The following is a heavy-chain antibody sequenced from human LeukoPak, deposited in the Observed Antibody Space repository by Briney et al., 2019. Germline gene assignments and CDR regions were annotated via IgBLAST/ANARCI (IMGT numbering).Heavy chain of an antibody. D-gene: IGHD2-15*01. CDR3: AREDGYCSGGNCYSYFDS. CDR1: GFTFSNSW. J-gene: IGHJ4*02. V-gene: IGHV3-7*01. CDR2: IKKTGIET. Sequence: GGSLRLSCAASGFTFSNSWMSWVRQAPGKGLEWLAYIKKTGIETYYVDSVKGRFTITRDNARNSLFLQMNSLRAEDTAVYYCAREDGYCSGGNCYSYFDSWGQGTLVTVSS.